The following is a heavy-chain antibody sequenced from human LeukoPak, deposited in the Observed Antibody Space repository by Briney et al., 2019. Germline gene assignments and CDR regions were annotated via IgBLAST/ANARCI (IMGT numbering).Heavy chain of an antibody. J-gene: IGHJ4*02. CDR2: IYYTGST. D-gene: IGHD3-9*01. V-gene: IGHV4-59*08. CDR1: GASMSDYY. CDR3: VRRVRYFGQNDY. Sequence: TSETLSLTCTASGASMSDYYWSWIRQPPGKGLEWIGYIYYTGSTNYNPSLKSRVTMSVDTSKNQISLKLSSVTAADSAVYYCVRRVRYFGQNDYWGQGTLVTVSS.